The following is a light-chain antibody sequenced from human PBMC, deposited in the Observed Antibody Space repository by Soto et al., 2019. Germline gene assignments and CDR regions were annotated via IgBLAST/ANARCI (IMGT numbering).Light chain of an antibody. V-gene: IGKV1-12*01. CDR3: QQANSFPLT. J-gene: IGKJ4*01. CDR2: SAS. CDR1: QGISSW. Sequence: DIQMTESPSSVTAFVGDRVTITCRASQGISSWLAWYPQKAGKAPELLIYSASSLQSGVPSRFSGSGSGTDFTLTISSLQPEDFATYYCQQANSFPLTFGGGTKVDIK.